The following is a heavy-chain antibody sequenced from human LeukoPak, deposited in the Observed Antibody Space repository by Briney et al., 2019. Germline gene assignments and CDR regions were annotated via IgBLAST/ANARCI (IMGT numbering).Heavy chain of an antibody. J-gene: IGHJ4*02. V-gene: IGHV3-74*01. CDR1: GFTFNTHW. CDR2: INTDGRTT. Sequence: GGSLRLSCAASGFTFNTHWMHWVRQAPGKGLVWVSRINTDGRTTDYADSVKGRFTISRDNAKNTLYLQMNSLRAEDTAVYYCAKDLTNGPYYFDYWGQGTLVTVSS. CDR3: AKDLTNGPYYFDY. D-gene: IGHD1-1*01.